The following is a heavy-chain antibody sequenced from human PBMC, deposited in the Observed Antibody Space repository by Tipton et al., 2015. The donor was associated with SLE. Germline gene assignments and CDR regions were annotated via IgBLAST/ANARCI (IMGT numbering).Heavy chain of an antibody. V-gene: IGHV3-30-3*01. Sequence: SLRLSCAASGFTFSTYEMHWVRQAPGKGLEWVGIISYDGGRQYYADSLKGRFTISRDNSKNTLYLQLNSLRVEDTAVYYCARERSSGWSGEVFDCWGQGTLVTVSS. CDR1: GFTFSTYE. CDR2: ISYDGGRQ. D-gene: IGHD6-19*01. CDR3: ARERSSGWSGEVFDC. J-gene: IGHJ4*02.